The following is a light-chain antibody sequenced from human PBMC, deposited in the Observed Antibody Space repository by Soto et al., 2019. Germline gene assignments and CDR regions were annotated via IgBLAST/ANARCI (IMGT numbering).Light chain of an antibody. CDR3: QQYSSSPWT. Sequence: DIQMTQSPSALSASVGDRVTITCRASHTISTWLAWYQQKPGKAPKLLMYKASSLETGVPSRFSGSGSGTEFTLTISSLQPDDFATYCCQQYSSSPWTFGQGTKVEIK. CDR2: KAS. CDR1: HTISTW. V-gene: IGKV1-5*03. J-gene: IGKJ1*01.